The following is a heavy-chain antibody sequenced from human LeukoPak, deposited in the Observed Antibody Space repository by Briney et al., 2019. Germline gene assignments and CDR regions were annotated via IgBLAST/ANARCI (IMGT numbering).Heavy chain of an antibody. J-gene: IGHJ4*02. CDR3: AKREGYPSYHFDY. Sequence: GGSLRLPCAASGLLFDRYAMSWVRQAPGKGLEWVSTITNSGDNTHYADSVEGRFTISRDNSKNTLYLQMNSLRAEDTAVYYCAKREGYPSYHFDYWGQGTLVTVSS. CDR2: ITNSGDNT. CDR1: GLLFDRYA. D-gene: IGHD5-12*01. V-gene: IGHV3-23*01.